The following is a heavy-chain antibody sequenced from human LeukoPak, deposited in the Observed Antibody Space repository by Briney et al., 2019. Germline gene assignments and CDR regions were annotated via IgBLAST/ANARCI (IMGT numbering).Heavy chain of an antibody. J-gene: IGHJ4*02. Sequence: ASVKVSCKASGYTFTSYGISWVRQAPGQGLEWMGWISAYNGNTNYAQKLQGRVTMTTDTSTSTAYMELRSLRSDDTAVYYCARASIAAAGTKFFGYWGQGTLVTVSS. CDR1: GYTFTSYG. V-gene: IGHV1-18*01. D-gene: IGHD6-13*01. CDR2: ISAYNGNT. CDR3: ARASIAAAGTKFFGY.